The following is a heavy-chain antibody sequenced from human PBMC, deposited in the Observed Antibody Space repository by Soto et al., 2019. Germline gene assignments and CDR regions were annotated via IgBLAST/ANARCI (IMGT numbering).Heavy chain of an antibody. CDR2: ISSSSSTI. CDR3: AKGFIVAATTPEFDY. D-gene: IGHD1-26*01. J-gene: IGHJ4*02. Sequence: PGGSLRLSCAASGFTFSSYSMNWVRQAPGKGLEWVSYISSSSSTIYYADSVKGRFTISRDNSKNTLYLQMNSLRAEDTAVYYCAKGFIVAATTPEFDYWGQGTLVTVSS. CDR1: GFTFSSYS. V-gene: IGHV3-48*01.